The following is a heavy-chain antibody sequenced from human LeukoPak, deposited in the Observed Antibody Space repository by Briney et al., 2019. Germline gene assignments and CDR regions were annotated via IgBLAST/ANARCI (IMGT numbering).Heavy chain of an antibody. Sequence: SETLSLTCTVSGGSISSSSYYWGWIRQPPGKGLEWIGSIYYSGSTYYNPSLKSRVTISVDTSKNQFSLKLSSVTAADTAVYYCASKPIVVVVAARSWFDPWGQGTLVTVSS. CDR3: ASKPIVVVVAARSWFDP. J-gene: IGHJ5*02. V-gene: IGHV4-39*01. D-gene: IGHD2-15*01. CDR1: GGSISSSSYY. CDR2: IYYSGST.